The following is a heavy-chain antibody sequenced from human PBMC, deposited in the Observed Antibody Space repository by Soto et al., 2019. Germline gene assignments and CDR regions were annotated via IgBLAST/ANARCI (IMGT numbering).Heavy chain of an antibody. CDR2: VSGSNGNT. V-gene: IGHV1-18*04. D-gene: IGHD3-10*01. J-gene: IGHJ4*02. Sequence: QVQLVQSEAEVKKPGASVKVSCEASGYTFINHGISWVRQAPGQGLEWMGWVSGSNGNTKYAQKFQGRVTMTTETSTSTAHVELRNLRSDDTAVYFCARDFYPRAYYFDTWGQGTLVTVSS. CDR1: GYTFINHG. CDR3: ARDFYPRAYYFDT.